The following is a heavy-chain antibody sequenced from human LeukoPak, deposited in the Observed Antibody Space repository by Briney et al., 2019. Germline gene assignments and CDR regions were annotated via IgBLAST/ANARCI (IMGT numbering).Heavy chain of an antibody. CDR2: FYPEDGET. J-gene: IGHJ4*02. CDR3: ATSAGRGYSYGSAPYFDY. D-gene: IGHD5-18*01. Sequence: ASVKVSCKVSGYTLTELSMHWVRQAPGKGLEWLGGFYPEDGETIYAQKFQGRVTMTEDTSTDTAYMELSSLRSEDTAVYYCATSAGRGYSYGSAPYFDYWGQGTLVTVSS. CDR1: GYTLTELS. V-gene: IGHV1-24*01.